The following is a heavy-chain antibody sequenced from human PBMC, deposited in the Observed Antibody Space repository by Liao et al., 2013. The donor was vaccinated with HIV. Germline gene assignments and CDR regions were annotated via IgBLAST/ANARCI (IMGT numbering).Heavy chain of an antibody. D-gene: IGHD3-22*01. CDR3: TRDLLYYDSSGYPLDY. CDR1: GGSMSSGSYH. V-gene: IGHV4-61*02. CDR2: IYSSGST. Sequence: QVQLQESGPGLVKPSQTLSLICSVSGGSMSSGSYHWNWIRQPAGKGLEWIGRIYSSGSTDYNPSLKSRVTISLDMSNNQFTLKLSSVTAADTAVYYCTRDLLYYDSSGYPLDYWGQGTLVTVSS. J-gene: IGHJ4*02.